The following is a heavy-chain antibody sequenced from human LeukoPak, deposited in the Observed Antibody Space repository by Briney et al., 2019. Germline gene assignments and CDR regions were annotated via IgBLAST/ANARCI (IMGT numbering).Heavy chain of an antibody. CDR3: VRHDRWPAYYFDF. Sequence: GESLKISCKGSGYSFSNYWIGWVRQMPGKGLEWMGIIYPGDSNPRYSPSFQGQVTISADKSISTAYLQWSSLKASDTAIYYCVRHDRWPAYYFDFWGQGTLVTVSS. D-gene: IGHD6-13*01. J-gene: IGHJ4*02. V-gene: IGHV5-51*01. CDR1: GYSFSNYW. CDR2: IYPGDSNP.